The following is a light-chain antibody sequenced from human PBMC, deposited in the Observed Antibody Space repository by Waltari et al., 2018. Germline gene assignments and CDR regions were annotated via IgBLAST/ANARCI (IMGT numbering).Light chain of an antibody. J-gene: IGLJ2*01. CDR1: NSNIGRNY. CDR2: KNN. Sequence: QSVLTQPPSTSGTPGQRVTISSSGSNSNIGRNYVYWYQQVPGMAPKLLIYKNNQRPSGVPDRFSGSKSGTSASLAISALRSEDEADYYCAAWDDSLSAVPFGGGTKVTVL. V-gene: IGLV1-47*01. CDR3: AAWDDSLSAVP.